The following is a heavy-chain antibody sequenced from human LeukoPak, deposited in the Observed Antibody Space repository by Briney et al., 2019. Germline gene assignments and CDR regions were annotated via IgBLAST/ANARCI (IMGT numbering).Heavy chain of an antibody. CDR3: ARDPGDILVAGTFDY. J-gene: IGHJ4*02. CDR1: GLTFDDYG. Sequence: GGSLRLSCAASGLTFDDYGMSWVRQAPGRGLEWVSGTTWNGGSTGYADSVKGRFTISRDNAKNSLYLQMNSLRAEDTALYYCARDPGDILVAGTFDYWGQGTLVTVSS. CDR2: TTWNGGST. D-gene: IGHD6-19*01. V-gene: IGHV3-20*04.